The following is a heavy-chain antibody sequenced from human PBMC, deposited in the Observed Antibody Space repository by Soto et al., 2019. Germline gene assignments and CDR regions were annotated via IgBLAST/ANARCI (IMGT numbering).Heavy chain of an antibody. CDR1: GDSINNYY. V-gene: IGHV4-59*01. CDR2: IYDSGST. J-gene: IGHJ6*02. Sequence: SLTCTVSGDSINNYYWTWIRQPPGKGLEWIGYIYDSGSTSYNPSLKSRLTISVDTSKNQFSLKVKSVTAADTAVYYCARGTKYYYQGMDVWGQGTTVTVSS. CDR3: ARGTKYYYQGMDV.